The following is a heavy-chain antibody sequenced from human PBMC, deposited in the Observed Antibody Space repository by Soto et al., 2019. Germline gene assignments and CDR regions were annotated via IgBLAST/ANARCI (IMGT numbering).Heavy chain of an antibody. J-gene: IGHJ4*02. CDR1: GYTFTGYD. Sequence: ASVKVSCKASGYTFTGYDINWVRQATGQGLEWVGWMNPDSGNTGYAQKFQGRVTMTRDTSRGTVDLELSSLTSDDTAVYYCARADYFDSSGDYDYWGRG. CDR2: MNPDSGNT. D-gene: IGHD3-22*01. CDR3: ARADYFDSSGDYDY. V-gene: IGHV1-8*01.